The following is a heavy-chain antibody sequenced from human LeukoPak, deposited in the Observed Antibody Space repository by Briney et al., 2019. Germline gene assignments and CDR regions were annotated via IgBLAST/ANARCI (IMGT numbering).Heavy chain of an antibody. D-gene: IGHD1-26*01. CDR2: IYSSGST. V-gene: IGHV4-39*01. CDR1: GASISGSNYY. CDR3: AKSGGYGLIDY. Sequence: KPSETLSLTCADSGASISGSNYYWGWIRQPPGKGLEWIGNIYSSGSTYYNASLQSRVTISIDTSKNQFSLRLNSVTAADTAMYYCAKSGGYGLIDYWGQGTRVTVSS. J-gene: IGHJ4*02.